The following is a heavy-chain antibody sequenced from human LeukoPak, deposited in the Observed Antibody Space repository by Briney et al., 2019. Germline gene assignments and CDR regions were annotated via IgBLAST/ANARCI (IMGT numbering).Heavy chain of an antibody. CDR2: ISAYNGNT. V-gene: IGHV1-18*01. Sequence: ASVEVSCKASGYTFTSYGISWVRQAPGQGLEWMGWISAYNGNTNYAQKLQGRVTMTTDTSTSTAYMELRSLRSDDTAVYYCARGEYYYDSSGYSLLYYYYGMDVWGQGTTVTVSS. J-gene: IGHJ6*02. CDR1: GYTFTSYG. CDR3: ARGEYYYDSSGYSLLYYYYGMDV. D-gene: IGHD3-22*01.